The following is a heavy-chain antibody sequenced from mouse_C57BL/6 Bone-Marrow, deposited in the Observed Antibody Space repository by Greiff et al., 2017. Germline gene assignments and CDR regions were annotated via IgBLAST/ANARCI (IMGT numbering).Heavy chain of an antibody. CDR2: INPSSGYT. D-gene: IGHD1-1*01. V-gene: IGHV1-7*01. J-gene: IGHJ2*01. Sequence: VQLQQSGAELAKPAASVKLSCKASVYTFTSYWMHWVKQRPGQGLEWIGYINPSSGYTKYNQKFKDKSTLTADKSSSTAYMQLSSLTYEDSAVYYCARWGTTVHFDYWGQGTTLTVSS. CDR1: VYTFTSYW. CDR3: ARWGTTVHFDY.